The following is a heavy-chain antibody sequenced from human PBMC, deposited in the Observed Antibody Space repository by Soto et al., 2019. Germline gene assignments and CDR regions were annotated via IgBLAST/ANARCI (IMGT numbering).Heavy chain of an antibody. CDR1: GFTFSSYG. V-gene: IGHV3-33*01. Sequence: QVQLVESGGGVVQPGRSLRLSCAASGFTFSSYGMHRVRQAPGKGLEWVAVIWYDGSNKYYADSVKGRFTISRDNSKNSLYLQMNSMGAEDTAVYYCARDDDYVWGSYRYTKYYFDYWGQGTLVTVSS. D-gene: IGHD3-16*02. CDR3: ARDDDYVWGSYRYTKYYFDY. J-gene: IGHJ4*02. CDR2: IWYDGSNK.